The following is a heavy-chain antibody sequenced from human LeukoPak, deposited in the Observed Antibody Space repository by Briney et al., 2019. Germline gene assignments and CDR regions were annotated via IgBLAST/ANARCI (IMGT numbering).Heavy chain of an antibody. V-gene: IGHV3-64*01. D-gene: IGHD3-22*01. Sequence: GGPLRLSCAASGLSFSSSAMNWVRQAPGKELKYVSAITNNGGYTYYANSVKGRFTISRDNSKNTLYLQMGSLRTEDTAVYCAGASPDGFYDYWGQGTLVTASS. J-gene: IGHJ4*02. CDR1: GLSFSSSA. CDR2: ITNNGGYT. CDR3: GASPDGFYDY.